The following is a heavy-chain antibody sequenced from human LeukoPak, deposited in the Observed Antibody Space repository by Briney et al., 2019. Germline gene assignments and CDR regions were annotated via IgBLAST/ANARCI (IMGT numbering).Heavy chain of an antibody. D-gene: IGHD2-2*01. J-gene: IGHJ6*02. Sequence: SVKVSCKASGYTFISYGISWVRQAPGQGLEWMGGIIPIFGTANYAQKFQGRVTITADESTSTAYMELSSLRSEDTAVYYCARDIRYCSSTSCPMPRGDYYYYYGMDVWGQGTTVTVSS. CDR3: ARDIRYCSSTSCPMPRGDYYYYYGMDV. V-gene: IGHV1-69*13. CDR1: GYTFISYG. CDR2: IIPIFGTA.